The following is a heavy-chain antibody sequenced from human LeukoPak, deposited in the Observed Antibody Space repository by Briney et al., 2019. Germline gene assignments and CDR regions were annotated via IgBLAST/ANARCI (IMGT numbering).Heavy chain of an antibody. D-gene: IGHD5-18*01. CDR1: GFTFSSYE. Sequence: GGSLRLSCAASGFTFSSYEMNWVRQAPGKGLEWVSYISSSGSTIYYADSVKGRFTISRDNSKNTLYLQMNSLRAEDTAVYYCARAGGYSYGQDAFDIWGQGTMVTVSS. CDR2: ISSSGSTI. V-gene: IGHV3-48*03. CDR3: ARAGGYSYGQDAFDI. J-gene: IGHJ3*02.